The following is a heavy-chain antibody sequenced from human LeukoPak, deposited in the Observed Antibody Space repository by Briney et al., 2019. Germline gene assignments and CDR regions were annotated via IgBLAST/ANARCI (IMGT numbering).Heavy chain of an antibody. Sequence: SVKVSCKACGGTFSSYAISWVRQAPGQGLEGMGGIIPIFGTANYAQKFQGRVTITADGSTSTAYNELSSLRSEDTTVYYCTTLHIAVAGTPGTNWGQGTLVTVSS. CDR2: IIPIFGTA. J-gene: IGHJ4*02. CDR3: TTLHIAVAGTPGTN. D-gene: IGHD6-19*01. CDR1: GGTFSSYA. V-gene: IGHV1-69*01.